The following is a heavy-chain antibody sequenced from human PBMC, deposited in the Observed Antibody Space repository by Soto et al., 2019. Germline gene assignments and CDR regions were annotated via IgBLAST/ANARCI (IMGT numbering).Heavy chain of an antibody. J-gene: IGHJ4*02. Sequence: PSETLSLTCVVSGGSITSYHWSWIRQFPGKGLEWIAYTAYTGNTNYNPSLKSRVTISVDTSKNQFSLKLSSVTAADTAVYYCARGQSVYYYDSSGYYNLYYFDYWGQGTLVTV. V-gene: IGHV4-59*12. D-gene: IGHD3-22*01. CDR3: ARGQSVYYYDSSGYYNLYYFDY. CDR2: TAYTGNT. CDR1: GGSITSYH.